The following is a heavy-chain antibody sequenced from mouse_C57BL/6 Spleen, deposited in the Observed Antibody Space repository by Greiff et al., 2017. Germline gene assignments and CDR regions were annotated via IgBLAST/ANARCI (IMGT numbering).Heavy chain of an antibody. CDR2: IHPNSGST. Sequence: QVQLKQPGAELVKPGASVKLSCKASGYTFTSYWMHWVKQRPGQGLEWIGMIHPNSGSTNYNEKFKSKATLTVDKSSSTAYMQLSSLTSEDSAVYDCAREDSSGYVRAWFAYWGQGTLVTVSA. V-gene: IGHV1-64*01. J-gene: IGHJ3*01. D-gene: IGHD3-2*02. CDR3: AREDSSGYVRAWFAY. CDR1: GYTFTSYW.